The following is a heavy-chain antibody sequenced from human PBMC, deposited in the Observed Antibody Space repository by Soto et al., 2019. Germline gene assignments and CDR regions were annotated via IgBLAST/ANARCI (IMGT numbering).Heavy chain of an antibody. D-gene: IGHD2-15*01. Sequence: EVQLLESGGGLVQPGGSLRLSCAASGFTFSSYAMSWVRQAPGKGLEWVSAISGSGGSSYYADSVKGRFTISRDNSKNTLYRQMNSLRAEDTAVYYCAKDLPAEIPGGGGSPYNWFDPWGQGTLVTVSS. V-gene: IGHV3-23*01. CDR3: AKDLPAEIPGGGGSPYNWFDP. J-gene: IGHJ5*02. CDR2: ISGSGGSS. CDR1: GFTFSSYA.